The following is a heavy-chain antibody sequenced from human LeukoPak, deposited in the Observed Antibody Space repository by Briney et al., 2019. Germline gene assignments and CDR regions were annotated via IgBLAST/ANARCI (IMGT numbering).Heavy chain of an antibody. CDR3: ARDPNGDYIGAFDF. CDR2: ITGGGRT. J-gene: IGHJ3*01. CDR1: GFTFNNYA. D-gene: IGHD4-17*01. V-gene: IGHV3-23*01. Sequence: GGSLRLSCAASGFTFNNYAMMWVRQAQGQGLEWVSAITGGGRTYYADSVEGRFTISRDNSKNTLYLQMNSLRAEDTALYFCARDPNGDYIGAFDFLGQGTVVTVSS.